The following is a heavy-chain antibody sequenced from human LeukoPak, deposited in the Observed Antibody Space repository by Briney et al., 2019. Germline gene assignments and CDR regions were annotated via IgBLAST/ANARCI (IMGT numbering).Heavy chain of an antibody. CDR1: GYTLTELS. Sequence: ASVKVSCKVSGYTLTELSMHWVRQAPGKGLEWMGGFDPEDGETIYAQKFQGRVTMTEDTSTDTAYMELSSLRSEDTAVYYCARDFYPDYYDSSGYYGMDVWGQGTTVTVSS. CDR2: FDPEDGET. CDR3: ARDFYPDYYDSSGYYGMDV. V-gene: IGHV1-24*01. D-gene: IGHD3-22*01. J-gene: IGHJ6*02.